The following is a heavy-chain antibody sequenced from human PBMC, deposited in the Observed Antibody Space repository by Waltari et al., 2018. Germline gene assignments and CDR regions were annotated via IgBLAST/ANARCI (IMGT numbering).Heavy chain of an antibody. J-gene: IGHJ4*02. CDR1: GGSFSGYY. CDR2: INHSGST. D-gene: IGHD2-2*01. V-gene: IGHV4-34*01. Sequence: QVQLQQWGAGLLKPSETLSLTCAVYGGSFSGYYWSWLRQPPGKGLEWIGEINHSGSTTYNPSLKSRVTISVDTSKNQFSLKLSSVTAADTAVYYCARGLGKFYCSSTSCRGRFFDYWGQGTLVTVSS. CDR3: ARGLGKFYCSSTSCRGRFFDY.